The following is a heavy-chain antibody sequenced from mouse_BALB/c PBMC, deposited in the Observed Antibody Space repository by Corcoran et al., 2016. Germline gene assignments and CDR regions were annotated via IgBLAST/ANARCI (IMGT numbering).Heavy chain of an antibody. V-gene: IGHV1-26*01. CDR3: ASRNWYFDV. CDR2: INPYNGAT. CDR1: GYSFTGYY. Sequence: EVQLQQSGPELVKPGASVKISCKASGYSFTGYYMHCVKQSHVKSLEWIGRINPYNGATSYNQNFKDKASLTVDKSSSTAYMELHSLTSEDSAVYYCASRNWYFDVWGAGTTVTVSS. J-gene: IGHJ1*01.